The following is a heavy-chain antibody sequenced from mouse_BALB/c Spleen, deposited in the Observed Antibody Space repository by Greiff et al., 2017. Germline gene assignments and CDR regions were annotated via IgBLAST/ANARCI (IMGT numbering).Heavy chain of an antibody. CDR3: ARNGIYYGSSYDYAMDY. J-gene: IGHJ4*01. V-gene: IGHV2-2*02. CDR1: GFSLTSYG. Sequence: QVQLQQSGPGLVQPSQSLSITCTVSGFSLTSYGVHWVRQSPGKGLEWLGVIWSGGSTDYNAAFISRLSISKDNSKSQVFFKMNSLQANDTAIYYCARNGIYYGSSYDYAMDYWGQGTSVTVSS. D-gene: IGHD1-1*01. CDR2: IWSGGST.